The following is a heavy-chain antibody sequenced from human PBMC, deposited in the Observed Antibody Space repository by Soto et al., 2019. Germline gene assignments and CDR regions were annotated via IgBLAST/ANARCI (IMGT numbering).Heavy chain of an antibody. CDR2: ISWNSGSI. J-gene: IGHJ4*02. D-gene: IGHD6-6*01. V-gene: IGHV3-9*01. CDR3: AKDSDPSIAAHRSSFDY. Sequence: GGSLRLSCAASGFTFDDYAMHWVRQAPGKGLEWVSGISWNSGSIGYADSVKGRFTISRDNAKNSLYLQMNSLRAEDTALYDCAKDSDPSIAAHRSSFDYWGQGTLVTVSS. CDR1: GFTFDDYA.